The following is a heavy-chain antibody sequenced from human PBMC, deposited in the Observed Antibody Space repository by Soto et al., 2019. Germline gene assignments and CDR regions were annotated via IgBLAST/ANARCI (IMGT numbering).Heavy chain of an antibody. V-gene: IGHV3-73*01. D-gene: IGHD6-19*01. CDR1: GLNFSDSV. Sequence: GGSLRLSCVASGLNFSDSVVHWVRQASGKGLEWVGRIRRKSNDYATAYAASVRGRFTISRDDSKSTAYLQMNSLNIEDTAVYYCTRLGYSSGWRDYWGQGALVTVS. CDR3: TRLGYSSGWRDY. J-gene: IGHJ4*02. CDR2: IRRKSNDYAT.